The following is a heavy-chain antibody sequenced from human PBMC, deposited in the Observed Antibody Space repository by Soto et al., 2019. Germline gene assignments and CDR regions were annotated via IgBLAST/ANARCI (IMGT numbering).Heavy chain of an antibody. CDR3: ARDRTTVIGCAFDI. CDR1: GFTFSSYA. Sequence: GGSLRLSCAASGFTFSSYAMSCVRQAPGKGLEWVANIKQDGSEKYYVDSVKGRFTISRDNAKNSLYLQMNSLRAEDTAVYYSARDRTTVIGCAFDIWGQGTMVTVSS. V-gene: IGHV3-7*01. J-gene: IGHJ3*02. D-gene: IGHD4-17*01. CDR2: IKQDGSEK.